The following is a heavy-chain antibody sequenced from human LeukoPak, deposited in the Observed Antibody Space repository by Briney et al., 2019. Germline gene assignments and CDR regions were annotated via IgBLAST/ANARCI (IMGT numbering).Heavy chain of an antibody. J-gene: IGHJ6*03. CDR1: GYSISSGYY. Sequence: SETLSLTCTVSGYSISSGYYWGWIRQPPGKGLEWIGSIYHSGSTYYNPSLKSRVTISVDTSKNQFSLKLSSVTAADTAVYYCARVSGGSSSNYYCYYMDVWGKGTTVTVSS. CDR3: ARVSGGSSSNYYCYYMDV. CDR2: IYHSGST. D-gene: IGHD6-6*01. V-gene: IGHV4-38-2*02.